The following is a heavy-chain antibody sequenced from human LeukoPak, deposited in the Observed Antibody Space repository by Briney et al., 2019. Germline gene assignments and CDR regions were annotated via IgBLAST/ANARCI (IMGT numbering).Heavy chain of an antibody. V-gene: IGHV1-8*01. D-gene: IGHD3-3*01. CDR2: MNPNSGNT. CDR3: ARGFRNYDFWSGYYTPVDV. Sequence: ASVTVSCKASGYTFTSYDINWVRQAPGQGLEWMGWMNPNSGNTGYAQKFQGRVTMTRNTSISTAYMELSSLRSEDTAVYYCARGFRNYDFWSGYYTPVDVWGKGTTVTVSS. CDR1: GYTFTSYD. J-gene: IGHJ6*04.